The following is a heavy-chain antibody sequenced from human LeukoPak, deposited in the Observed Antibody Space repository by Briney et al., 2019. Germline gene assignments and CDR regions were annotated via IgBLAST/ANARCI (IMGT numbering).Heavy chain of an antibody. CDR2: LNPHSGGH. CDR3: ARKKLEVVATYDL. Sequence: ASVKVSCKTSGFSFTAYYIHWVRQAPGQGLEWMGWLNPHSGGHTYAQKFQGRVTLSRDTSISTAYMELSSLTSDDTAVYYCARKKLEVVATYDLWGQGTLITVSS. V-gene: IGHV1-2*02. J-gene: IGHJ5*02. D-gene: IGHD3-22*01. CDR1: GFSFTAYY.